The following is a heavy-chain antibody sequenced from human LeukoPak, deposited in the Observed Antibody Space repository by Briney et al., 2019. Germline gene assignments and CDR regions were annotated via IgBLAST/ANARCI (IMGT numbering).Heavy chain of an antibody. D-gene: IGHD3-16*01. V-gene: IGHV4-34*01. CDR1: GGSLRGYY. CDR3: ARSPYAYYFDY. Sequence: SETLSLTCAISGGSLRGYYWTWIRQPPGKGLEWIGEINHSGSTNYNPSLKSRVTISVETSKNQFSLKLSSVTAADTAVYYCARSPYAYYFDYWGQGTLVTVSS. CDR2: INHSGST. J-gene: IGHJ4*02.